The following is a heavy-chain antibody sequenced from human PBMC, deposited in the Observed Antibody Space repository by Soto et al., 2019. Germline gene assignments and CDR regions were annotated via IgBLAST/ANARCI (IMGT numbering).Heavy chain of an antibody. J-gene: IGHJ4*02. V-gene: IGHV1-18*01. CDR2: ISAYNGNT. CDR3: ARAGYDFLSGYFGEDY. CDR1: GYTFTSYG. Sequence: QVQLVQSGAEVKKPGASVKVSFKASGYTFTSYGISWVRQAPGQGREWMGWISAYNGNTNYAQKLQGRVTMTTDTSTSTAYMELRSLRSDDTAVYYCARAGYDFLSGYFGEDYWGQGTLVTVSS. D-gene: IGHD3-3*01.